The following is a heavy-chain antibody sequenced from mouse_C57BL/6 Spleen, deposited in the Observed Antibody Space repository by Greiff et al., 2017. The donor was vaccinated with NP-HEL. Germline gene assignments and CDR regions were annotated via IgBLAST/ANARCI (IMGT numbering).Heavy chain of an antibody. CDR3: ARAATVVATRWYFDV. D-gene: IGHD1-1*01. CDR2: IYPGDGDT. CDR1: GYAFSSSW. V-gene: IGHV1-82*01. J-gene: IGHJ1*03. Sequence: VQLQQSGPELVKPGASVKISCKASGYAFSSSWMNWVKQRPGKGLEWIGRIYPGDGDTNYNGKFKGKATLTADKSSSTAYMQLSSLTSEDSAVYFCARAATVVATRWYFDVWGTGTTVTVSS.